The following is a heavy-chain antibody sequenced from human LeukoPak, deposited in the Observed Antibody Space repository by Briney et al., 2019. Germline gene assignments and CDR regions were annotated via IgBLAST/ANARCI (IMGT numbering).Heavy chain of an antibody. CDR2: ISGSGGST. J-gene: IGHJ4*02. CDR3: AKPTGGYGDYSEYYFDY. D-gene: IGHD4-17*01. V-gene: IGHV3-23*01. Sequence: GGSLRLSCAASGFTFSSYAMSWVRQAPGKGLEWVSAISGSGGSTYYADSVKGRFTISRDNSKNTLYLQMNSLRAEDTAVYYCAKPTGGYGDYSEYYFDYWGQGTLVTVSS. CDR1: GFTFSSYA.